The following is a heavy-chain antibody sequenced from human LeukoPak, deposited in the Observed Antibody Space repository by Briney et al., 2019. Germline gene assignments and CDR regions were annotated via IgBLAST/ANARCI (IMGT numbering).Heavy chain of an antibody. J-gene: IGHJ6*03. V-gene: IGHV1-2*02. CDR1: GYTFTSYD. CDR2: INPNSGGT. Sequence: ASVKVSCKASGYTFTSYDINWVRQATGQGLEWMGWINPNSGGTNYAQKFQGRVTMTRDTSISTAYMELSRLRSDDTAVYYCARGNHYYGSGSYFHYYYMDVWGKGTTVTISS. CDR3: ARGNHYYGSGSYFHYYYMDV. D-gene: IGHD3-10*01.